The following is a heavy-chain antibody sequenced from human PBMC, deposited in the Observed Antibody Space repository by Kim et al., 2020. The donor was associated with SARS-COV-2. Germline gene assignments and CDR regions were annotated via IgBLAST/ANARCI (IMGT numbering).Heavy chain of an antibody. J-gene: IGHJ6*02. CDR2: IIPIFGTA. CDR1: GGTFSSYA. D-gene: IGHD3-16*02. CDR3: AKMYYDYIWGSYRSGMDV. Sequence: SVKVSCKASGGTFSSYAISWVRQAPGQGLEWMGGIIPIFGTANYAQKFQGRVTITADESTSTAYMELSSLRSEDTAVYYCAKMYYDYIWGSYRSGMDVWGQGTTVTVSS. V-gene: IGHV1-69*13.